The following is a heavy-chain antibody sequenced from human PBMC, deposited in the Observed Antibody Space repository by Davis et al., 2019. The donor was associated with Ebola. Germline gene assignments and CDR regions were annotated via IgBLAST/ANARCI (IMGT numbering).Heavy chain of an antibody. D-gene: IGHD3-22*01. CDR3: AKDYYDSSGYLYDRDAFDI. CDR2: ISSNGGST. Sequence: GESLKISCSASGFTFSSYAMHWVRQAPGKGLEYVSAISSNGGSTYYADSVKGRFTISRDNSKNTLYLQMSSLRAEDTAVYYCAKDYYDSSGYLYDRDAFDIWGQGTMVTVSS. CDR1: GFTFSSYA. J-gene: IGHJ3*02. V-gene: IGHV3-64D*06.